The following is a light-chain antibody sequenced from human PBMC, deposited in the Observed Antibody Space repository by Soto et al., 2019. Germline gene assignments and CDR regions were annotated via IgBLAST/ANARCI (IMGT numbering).Light chain of an antibody. CDR1: QSVSSSY. V-gene: IGKV3-20*01. CDR2: DAS. Sequence: EIVLTQSPGTLSLSPGERATLSCRASQSVSSSYLVWYQQKPGQAPRLLIYDASSRATGIPDRFSGSGSETDFTLTISSLEPEDFAVYYCQHRINSPITFGQGTRLEIK. J-gene: IGKJ5*01. CDR3: QHRINSPIT.